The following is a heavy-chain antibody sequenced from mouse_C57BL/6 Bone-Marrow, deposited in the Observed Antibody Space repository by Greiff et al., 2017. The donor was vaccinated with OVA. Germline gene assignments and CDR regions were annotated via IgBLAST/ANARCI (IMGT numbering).Heavy chain of an antibody. CDR3: SEDSAVDSCASGSSFDY. V-gene: IGHV1-87*01. J-gene: IGHJ2*01. D-gene: IGHD1-1*01. CDR2: GQGLEWIG. Sequence: QVQLQQSGPELARPWASVNLSCPAFYTFSRRVPFAIRDTNSLLQWVKQRPGQGLEWIGPIYPGNGDPRYNQKFKVTATLTADRASSTAYMQLSSLTSEDSAVDSCASGSSFDYWGQGTTLTVSS. CDR1: YTF.